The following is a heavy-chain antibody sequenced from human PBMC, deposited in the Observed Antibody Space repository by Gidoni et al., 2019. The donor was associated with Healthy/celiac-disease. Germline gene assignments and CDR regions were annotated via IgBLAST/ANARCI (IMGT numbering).Heavy chain of an antibody. CDR1: GFPFSSYG. J-gene: IGHJ4*02. Sequence: QVQLVESGGGVVQPGRSLRLSCAASGFPFSSYGMHWVRQAPGKGLEWVAVISYDGSNKYYADSVKGRFTISRDNSKNTLYLQMNSLRAEDTAVYYCAKGSHYGDFPDYWGQGTLVTVSS. CDR3: AKGSHYGDFPDY. D-gene: IGHD4-17*01. CDR2: ISYDGSNK. V-gene: IGHV3-30*18.